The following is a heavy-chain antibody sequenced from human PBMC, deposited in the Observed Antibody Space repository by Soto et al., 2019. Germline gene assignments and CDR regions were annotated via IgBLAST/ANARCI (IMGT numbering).Heavy chain of an antibody. V-gene: IGHV1-18*01. Sequence: ASVKVSCKASGYTFTSYGISWVRQAPGQGLEWMGWISAYNGNTNYAQKLQGRVTMTTDTSTSTAYMELRSLRSDDTAVYYCARDLSVLLLWFGESHDAFDIWGQGTMVTV. D-gene: IGHD3-10*01. J-gene: IGHJ3*02. CDR1: GYTFTSYG. CDR2: ISAYNGNT. CDR3: ARDLSVLLLWFGESHDAFDI.